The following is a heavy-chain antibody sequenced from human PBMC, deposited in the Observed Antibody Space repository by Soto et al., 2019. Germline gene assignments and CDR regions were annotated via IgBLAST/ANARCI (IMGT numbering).Heavy chain of an antibody. D-gene: IGHD2-2*01. J-gene: IGHJ5*02. CDR1: GGSISSGGYY. Sequence: SETLSLTCTVSGGSISSGGYYWSWIRQHPGKGLEWIGYIYYSGSTYYNPSLKSRVTISVDTSKNQFSLKLSSVTAADTAVYYCSRDVYPFSPLVPAAIYDNWFDPWGQGTLVTVSS. V-gene: IGHV4-31*03. CDR2: IYYSGST. CDR3: SRDVYPFSPLVPAAIYDNWFDP.